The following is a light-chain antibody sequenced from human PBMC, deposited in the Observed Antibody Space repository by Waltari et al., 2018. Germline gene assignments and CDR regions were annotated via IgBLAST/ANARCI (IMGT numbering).Light chain of an antibody. Sequence: QSALTQPASVSGSPGQSITISCTGTSSDVGGYNYVSWYQQHPGKAPKLMIYEVSKRPSGVSNRCSGSKSGNTASLTISGLQAEDEAEYYCSSYTSSSTVVFGGGTKLTVL. CDR1: SSDVGGYNY. CDR2: EVS. V-gene: IGLV2-14*01. J-gene: IGLJ2*01. CDR3: SSYTSSSTVV.